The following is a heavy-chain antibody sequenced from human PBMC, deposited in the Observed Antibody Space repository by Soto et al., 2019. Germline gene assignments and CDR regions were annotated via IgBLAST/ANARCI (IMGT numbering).Heavy chain of an antibody. CDR1: GLTVSSNY. J-gene: IGHJ3*02. Sequence: EVQLVETGGGLIQPGGSLRLSCAASGLTVSSNYMNWVRQAPGKGLDWVSVLSSGGSTPYAGSVKGRFIISRDNSKKPLNLQMNSLRVEDTAVYYCARDRPGDEGDGFDIWGHGTMVTVSS. D-gene: IGHD3-10*01. V-gene: IGHV3-53*02. CDR2: LSSGGST. CDR3: ARDRPGDEGDGFDI.